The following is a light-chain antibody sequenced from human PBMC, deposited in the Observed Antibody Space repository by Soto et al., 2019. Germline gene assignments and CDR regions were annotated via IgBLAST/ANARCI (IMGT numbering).Light chain of an antibody. Sequence: DIQITQSPSTLSASVGDTVTVTCRASKSVSGWLAWYQQKPGEAPKILIYDASALQRGVPSRFSGSGSGTKFTLTIASLQPDDFATDYCQQYETFPGTFGPGTKVDIK. V-gene: IGKV1-5*01. CDR1: KSVSGW. CDR3: QQYETFPGT. CDR2: DAS. J-gene: IGKJ1*01.